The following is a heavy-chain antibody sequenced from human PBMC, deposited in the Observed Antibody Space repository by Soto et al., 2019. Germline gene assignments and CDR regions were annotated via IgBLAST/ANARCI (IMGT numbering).Heavy chain of an antibody. CDR2: MNCKSGDT. CDR1: GYPFITYD. Sequence: QVQLVQSGAEVKEPGASVKISCKASGYPFITYDVNWVRQATGQGLEWMGWMNCKSGDTGFAPKFQGRVTMTRDTSIITAYMELSNLRSDDTAVYYCVTNGDLPYAALRYWGQGTVVSVSS. V-gene: IGHV1-8*01. D-gene: IGHD1-20*01. J-gene: IGHJ4*02. CDR3: VTNGDLPYAALRY.